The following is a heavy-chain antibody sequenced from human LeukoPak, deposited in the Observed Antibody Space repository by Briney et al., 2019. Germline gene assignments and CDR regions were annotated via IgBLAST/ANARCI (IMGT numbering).Heavy chain of an antibody. J-gene: IGHJ5*02. Sequence: SETLSLTCTVYGGSFSGYYWSWIRQPPGKGLEWIGEINHSGSTNYNPSLKSRVTISVDTSKNQFSLKLSSVTAADTAVYYCARDGAKGYRSGGSCQPRFDPWGQGTLVTVSS. D-gene: IGHD2-15*01. V-gene: IGHV4-34*01. CDR2: INHSGST. CDR3: ARDGAKGYRSGGSCQPRFDP. CDR1: GGSFSGYY.